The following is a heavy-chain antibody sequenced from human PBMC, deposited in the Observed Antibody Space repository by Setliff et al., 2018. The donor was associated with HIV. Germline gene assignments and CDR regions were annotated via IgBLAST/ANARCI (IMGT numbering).Heavy chain of an antibody. D-gene: IGHD2-15*01. CDR3: ARATATWLVDN. J-gene: IGHJ4*02. CDR2: VYHSGGT. V-gene: IGHV4-59*01. Sequence: SETLSLTCNVSGASISSYYWSWIRQPPGKGLEWIGYVYHSGGTNYNPYLKSRLTISTAASKNQFSLKLSSVTTADTAVYYCARATATWLVDNWGQGTLVTVSS. CDR1: GASISSYY.